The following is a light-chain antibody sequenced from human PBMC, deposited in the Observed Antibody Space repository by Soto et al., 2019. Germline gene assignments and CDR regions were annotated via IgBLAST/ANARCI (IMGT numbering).Light chain of an antibody. CDR1: QGIRND. Sequence: QRTQSQSSLSSSEGKSVNISCRPSQGIRNDLGWYQQKPGKAPKLLIYATSTLQTGVPSRFGGGGSGTEFTLTISGLQPDDFATYYCQQYNSYSPWTFGPGTKVDIK. J-gene: IGKJ1*01. CDR3: QQYNSYSPWT. V-gene: IGKV1-17*01. CDR2: ATS.